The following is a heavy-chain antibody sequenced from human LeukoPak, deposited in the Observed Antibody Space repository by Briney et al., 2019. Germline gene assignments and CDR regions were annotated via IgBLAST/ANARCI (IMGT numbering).Heavy chain of an antibody. J-gene: IGHJ4*02. CDR3: ARQSSYLVRGVITPFDY. CDR1: GGSISSYY. D-gene: IGHD3-10*01. CDR2: IYTSGST. V-gene: IGHV4-4*07. Sequence: KPSETLSLTCTVSGGSISSYYWSWMRQPAGKRLLWVGRIYTSGSTNYNPPLKSRVTMSVDTSKNQFSLKLSSVTAADTAVYYCARQSSYLVRGVITPFDYWGQGTLVTVSS.